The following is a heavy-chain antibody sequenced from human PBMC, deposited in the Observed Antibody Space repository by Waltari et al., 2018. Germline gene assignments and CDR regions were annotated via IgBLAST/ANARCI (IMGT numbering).Heavy chain of an antibody. CDR2: ISSIGSTR. CDR1: GFTFSSYE. J-gene: IGHJ4*02. Sequence: EVQLVESGGGLVQPGGSLRLSCAASGFTFSSYEMSWVRQAPGKGLGWFSYISSIGSTRYYADAVKGRFTISRDNAKNSLYLQMNSLRDEDTAVYYCANRPTGKAYWGQGTLVTVSS. V-gene: IGHV3-48*03. CDR3: ANRPTGKAY. D-gene: IGHD1-1*01.